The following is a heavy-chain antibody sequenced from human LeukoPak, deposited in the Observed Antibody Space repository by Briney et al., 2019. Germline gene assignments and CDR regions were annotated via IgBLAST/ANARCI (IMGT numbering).Heavy chain of an antibody. CDR1: GGSISSGSYY. Sequence: SETLSLTCTVSGGSISSGSYYWSWIRQPAGKGLEWIGRIYTSGSTNYNPSLKSRVTISVDTSKNQFSLKLSSVTAADTAVYYCARDQGLVRGVWDYWGQGTLVTVSS. D-gene: IGHD3-10*01. V-gene: IGHV4-61*02. CDR3: ARDQGLVRGVWDY. J-gene: IGHJ4*02. CDR2: IYTSGST.